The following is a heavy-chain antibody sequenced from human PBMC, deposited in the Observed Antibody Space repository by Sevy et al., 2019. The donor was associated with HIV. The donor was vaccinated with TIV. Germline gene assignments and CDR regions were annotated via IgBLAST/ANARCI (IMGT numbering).Heavy chain of an antibody. Sequence: GGSLRLSCTTSGFTFSAYAMHWVRQAPGKGLEWVAIIWSDGAYQYHGDSVKGRFTISRDNSKNTLYLQMNSLMVEDTAVYYCARGGYYYDNAAYYAFDSWGQGTLVTVSS. J-gene: IGHJ4*02. V-gene: IGHV3-33*01. CDR3: ARGGYYYDNAAYYAFDS. CDR2: IWSDGAYQ. CDR1: GFTFSAYA. D-gene: IGHD3-22*01.